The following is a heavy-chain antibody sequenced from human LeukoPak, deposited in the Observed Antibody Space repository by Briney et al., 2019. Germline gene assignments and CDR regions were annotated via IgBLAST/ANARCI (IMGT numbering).Heavy chain of an antibody. D-gene: IGHD4-17*01. V-gene: IGHV4-39*01. Sequence: SETLSLTCTVSGGSISSSSYYWGWIRQPPGKGLEWIGTVYYSGDTYYNQSLKSRVTISADMSKNQLSLRLSSVTAADTAVYYCARLDYGDYGSFDYWGQGTLVTVSS. CDR1: GGSISSSSYY. CDR2: VYYSGDT. CDR3: ARLDYGDYGSFDY. J-gene: IGHJ4*02.